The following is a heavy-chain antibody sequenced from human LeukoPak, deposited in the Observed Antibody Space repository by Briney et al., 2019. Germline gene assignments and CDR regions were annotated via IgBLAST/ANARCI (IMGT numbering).Heavy chain of an antibody. CDR2: INHSGST. Sequence: SETLSLTCTVSGGSISSYYWSWIRQPPGKGLEWIGEINHSGSTNYNPSLKSRVTISVDTSKNQFSLKLTSVTAADTAVYYCADHIAAAGHHYFDYWGQGTLVTVSS. D-gene: IGHD6-13*01. CDR1: GGSISSYY. CDR3: ADHIAAAGHHYFDY. J-gene: IGHJ4*02. V-gene: IGHV4-34*01.